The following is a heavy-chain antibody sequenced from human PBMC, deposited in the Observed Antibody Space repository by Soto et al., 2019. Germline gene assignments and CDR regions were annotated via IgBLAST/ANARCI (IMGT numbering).Heavy chain of an antibody. CDR3: TRRYCSGGGCYSDFDY. Sequence: SGGSLRLSCAAPWFTLSGFDIHWVRQASGEGLEWVGRIKTKVESYATELAASVKGRFTISRDDPKNTAYLEMNSLKTEDTAVYYCTRRYCSGGGCYSDFDYWGQGALVTVSS. CDR1: WFTLSGFD. J-gene: IGHJ4*02. D-gene: IGHD2-15*01. V-gene: IGHV3-73*01. CDR2: IKTKVESYAT.